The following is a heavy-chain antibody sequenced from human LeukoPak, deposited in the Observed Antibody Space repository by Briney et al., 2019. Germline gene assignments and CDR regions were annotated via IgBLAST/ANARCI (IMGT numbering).Heavy chain of an antibody. J-gene: IGHJ2*01. V-gene: IGHV3-48*03. Sequence: PGGSLRLSCAASGFXFSSHEINWVRQAPGKGLEWVSYISTSGDTIYSADSVKGRFTISRDNAKNSLYLQMNSLRAEDTAVYYCARVSYCGSDCYPWYFDLWGRGTLVTVSS. D-gene: IGHD2-21*02. CDR1: GFXFSSHE. CDR3: ARVSYCGSDCYPWYFDL. CDR2: ISTSGDTI.